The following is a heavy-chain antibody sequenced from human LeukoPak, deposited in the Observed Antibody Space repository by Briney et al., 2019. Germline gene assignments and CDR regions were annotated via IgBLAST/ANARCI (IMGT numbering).Heavy chain of an antibody. V-gene: IGHV1-69*13. D-gene: IGHD6-13*01. CDR1: GGTFSSYA. J-gene: IGHJ4*02. CDR2: IIPILGTA. Sequence: ASVTVSCKASGGTFSSYAISWVRQAPGQGLEWMGGIIPILGTANYAQKFQGRVTITADESTSTAYMELSSLRSEDTAVYYCARDRDSSRPYEYYFDYWGQGTLVTVSS. CDR3: ARDRDSSRPYEYYFDY.